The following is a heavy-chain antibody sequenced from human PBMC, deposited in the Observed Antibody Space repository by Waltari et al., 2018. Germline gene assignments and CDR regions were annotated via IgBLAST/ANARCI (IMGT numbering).Heavy chain of an antibody. CDR2: IIPIFGTA. Sequence: QVQLVQSGAEVTKPGSSVKVSCKAYGGTFRSYAISWVRQAPGHGLEWMGRIIPIFGTANYAQKFQGRVTITTDESTSTAYMELSSLRSEDTAVYYCARGYCSGGSCFPSHWFDPWGQGTLVTVSS. D-gene: IGHD2-15*01. CDR3: ARGYCSGGSCFPSHWFDP. CDR1: GGTFRSYA. V-gene: IGHV1-69*05. J-gene: IGHJ5*02.